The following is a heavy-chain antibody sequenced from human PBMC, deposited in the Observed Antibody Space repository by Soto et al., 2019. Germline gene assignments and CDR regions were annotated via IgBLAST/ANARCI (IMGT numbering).Heavy chain of an antibody. CDR2: ISAYNGNT. CDR1: GYTFTSYG. D-gene: IGHD4-17*01. J-gene: IGHJ6*02. V-gene: IGHV1-18*04. CDR3: ARQPDSDYGDYSPNKAPIYYYYYGMDV. Sequence: QVQLVQSGAEVKKPGASVKVSCKASGYTFTSYGISWVRQAPGQGLEWMGWISAYNGNTNYAQKLQGRVTMTTDTSTSTAYMELRSLRSDDTAVYYCARQPDSDYGDYSPNKAPIYYYYYGMDVWGQGTTVTVSS.